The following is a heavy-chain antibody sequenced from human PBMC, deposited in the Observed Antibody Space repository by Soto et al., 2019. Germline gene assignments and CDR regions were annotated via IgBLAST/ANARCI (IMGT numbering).Heavy chain of an antibody. CDR3: ARETYYSGHIIGNLDL. Sequence: GGSLRLSSAASGFSFSTYAMQWVRQAPGKGLEWVAVLSSGGGTQFYADSVKGRFTISRDNSKNSLYLQMTSLTVEDAAIYYCARETYYSGHIIGNLDLWDRGTLVTVSS. J-gene: IGHJ2*01. V-gene: IGHV3-30-3*01. D-gene: IGHD3-10*01. CDR2: LSSGGGTQ. CDR1: GFSFSTYA.